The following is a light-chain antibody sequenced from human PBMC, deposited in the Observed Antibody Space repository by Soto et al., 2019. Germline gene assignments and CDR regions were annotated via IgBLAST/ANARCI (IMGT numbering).Light chain of an antibody. V-gene: IGKV3-20*01. J-gene: IGKJ1*01. CDR1: QSVSSSY. Sequence: EIVLTQSPGTLSLSPGXKATLSCRPSQSVSSSYLPWNQQKPGQAPRLLIYGASSRATGIPDRFSGSGSGTDFTLTISRLEPEDFAVYYCQQYGSSRWTFGQGTKVDNK. CDR2: GAS. CDR3: QQYGSSRWT.